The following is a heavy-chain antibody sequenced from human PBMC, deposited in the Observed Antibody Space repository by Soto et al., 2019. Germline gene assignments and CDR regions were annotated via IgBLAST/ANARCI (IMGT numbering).Heavy chain of an antibody. CDR2: IIPIFGTA. J-gene: IGHJ4*02. D-gene: IGHD3-22*01. CDR1: GGTFSSYA. CDR3: ARAISDSSGYFSDDY. V-gene: IGHV1-69*13. Sequence: GASVKVSCKASGGTFSSYAISWVRQAPGQGLEWMGGIIPIFGTANYAQKFQGRVTITADESTSTAYMELSSLRSEDTAVYYCARAISDSSGYFSDDYWGQGTLVTVSS.